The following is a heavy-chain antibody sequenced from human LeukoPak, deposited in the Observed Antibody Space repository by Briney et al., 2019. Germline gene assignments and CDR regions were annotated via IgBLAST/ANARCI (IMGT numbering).Heavy chain of an antibody. CDR1: GFTFNSNG. D-gene: IGHD1-26*01. Sequence: PGGSLRLSCAASGFTFNSNGMSWVRQAPGKGLEWVSVISASGGSTYYADSVKGRFTISRDNSKNTLYLQINSLRVEDTAIYYCTKFSLRGTYSFDHWGQGTLVIVSS. V-gene: IGHV3-23*01. CDR2: ISASGGST. CDR3: TKFSLRGTYSFDH. J-gene: IGHJ4*02.